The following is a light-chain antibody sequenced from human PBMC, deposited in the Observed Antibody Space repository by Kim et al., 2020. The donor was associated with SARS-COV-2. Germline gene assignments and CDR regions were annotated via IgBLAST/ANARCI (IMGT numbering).Light chain of an antibody. V-gene: IGLV1-40*01. CDR3: QTYDNSLAGYV. CDR1: SSNIGTGFD. CDR2: DTK. J-gene: IGLJ1*01. Sequence: QSVLTQPPSVSGAPGQTVTVSCTGGSSNIGTGFDVHWYQQIPGAAPRLVIHDTKYRPSGVPDRFSGSKSDTSASLTITGLQADDEADYYCQTYDNSLAGYVFGPGTKVTVL.